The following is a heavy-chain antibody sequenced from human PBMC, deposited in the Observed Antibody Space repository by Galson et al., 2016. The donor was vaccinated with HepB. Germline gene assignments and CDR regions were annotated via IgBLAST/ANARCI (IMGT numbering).Heavy chain of an antibody. J-gene: IGHJ4*02. CDR3: ARGQPDFWGGYYTHDY. CDR1: GYTFIHYG. CDR2: INADNGKT. D-gene: IGHD3-3*01. Sequence: SVKVSCKASGYTFIHYGIGWVRQAPGQGLEWMGWINADNGKTNYAQKLQDRVTVTRDTSTSPAYMEVRSLRSGDTAVYYCARGQPDFWGGYYTHDYWGQGTLVTVAS. V-gene: IGHV1-18*01.